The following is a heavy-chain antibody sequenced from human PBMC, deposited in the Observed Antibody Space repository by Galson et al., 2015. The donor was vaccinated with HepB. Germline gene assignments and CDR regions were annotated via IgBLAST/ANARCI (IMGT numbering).Heavy chain of an antibody. Sequence: SVKVSCKASGGTFSSYAINWVRQAPGQGLEWMGRIIPILGIANYAQKFQGRVTITADKSTSTAYMELSSLRSEDTAVYYCARDLVEMATAWWGDYYYGMDVWGQGTTVTVSS. V-gene: IGHV1-69*04. CDR3: ARDLVEMATAWWGDYYYGMDV. D-gene: IGHD5-24*01. CDR1: GGTFSSYA. CDR2: IIPILGIA. J-gene: IGHJ6*02.